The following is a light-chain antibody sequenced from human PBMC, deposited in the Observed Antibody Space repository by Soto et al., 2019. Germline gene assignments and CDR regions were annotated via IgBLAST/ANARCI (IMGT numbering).Light chain of an antibody. V-gene: IGKV3-20*01. Sequence: EFVLTQSPGTLSLSPGERATLSCRASQTVRNNYLAWYQQKPGQAPRLLIYDASSRATGIPDRFSGSGSGTDFTRTISRLEPEDFAVYYCQQYGSSSLTFGGGTKVDIK. J-gene: IGKJ4*01. CDR2: DAS. CDR3: QQYGSSSLT. CDR1: QTVRNNY.